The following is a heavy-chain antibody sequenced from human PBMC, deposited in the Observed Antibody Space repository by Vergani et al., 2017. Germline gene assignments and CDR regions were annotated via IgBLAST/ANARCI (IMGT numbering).Heavy chain of an antibody. V-gene: IGHV1-69*01. CDR2: IIPIFGTA. CDR1: GGTFSSYA. Sequence: QVQLVQSGAEVKKPGSSVKVSCKASGGTFSSYAISWVRQAPGQGLEWMGGIIPIFGTANYAQKFQGRVTITADESTSTAYMELSSLRSDDTAVYYCASRDITIFGVVIIRGYYYYGMDVWSQGTTVTVSS. J-gene: IGHJ6*02. D-gene: IGHD3-3*01. CDR3: ASRDITIFGVVIIRGYYYYGMDV.